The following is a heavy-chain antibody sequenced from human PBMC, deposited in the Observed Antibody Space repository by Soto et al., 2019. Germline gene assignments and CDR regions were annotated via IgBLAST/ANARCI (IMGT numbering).Heavy chain of an antibody. Sequence: ASVKVSCKASGYTFTGYFMHWVRQAPGQGLEWMGWINPNSGGTNYAQKFQGWVTMTRDTSISTAYMELSRLRSDDTAVYYCARGAPLYSYGYSSNPTFDYWGQGTLVTVPS. D-gene: IGHD5-18*01. J-gene: IGHJ4*02. CDR3: ARGAPLYSYGYSSNPTFDY. V-gene: IGHV1-2*04. CDR1: GYTFTGYF. CDR2: INPNSGGT.